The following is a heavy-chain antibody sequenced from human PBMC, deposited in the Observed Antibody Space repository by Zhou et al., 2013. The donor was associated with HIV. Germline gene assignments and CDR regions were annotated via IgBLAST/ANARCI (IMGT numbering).Heavy chain of an antibody. J-gene: IGHJ4*02. CDR2: IIPISTTT. V-gene: IGHV1-69*14. CDR1: GGNFSTSA. CDR3: ASLYEWSHEGYFDY. Sequence: QVQLVQSGAEVKKPGSSVRVSCKVSGGNFSTSAISWVRQAPGQGLEWIGGIIPISTTTTYSQRVQGRVTITSDKSANTAYMELRDLRSEDTAVYYCASLYEWSHEGYFDYWGQGTLVTVSS. D-gene: IGHD2-8*01.